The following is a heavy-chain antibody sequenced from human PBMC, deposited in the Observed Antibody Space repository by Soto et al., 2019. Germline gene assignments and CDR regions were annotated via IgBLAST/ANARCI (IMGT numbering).Heavy chain of an antibody. CDR3: ALLGSSSWSPNYYFDC. D-gene: IGHD2-2*01. CDR1: GFTFNNYA. V-gene: IGHV3-23*01. CDR2: ITGSGGDT. J-gene: IGHJ4*02. Sequence: EVQLLESGGGLVQPGGSLRLSCVASGFTFNNYAMGWVRQASGKGLEWVSAITGSGGDTYSADSVKGRFTISRDNSKNTLYLQMNSLRAEDKAKYYCALLGSSSWSPNYYFDCWGQGTLVTVSS.